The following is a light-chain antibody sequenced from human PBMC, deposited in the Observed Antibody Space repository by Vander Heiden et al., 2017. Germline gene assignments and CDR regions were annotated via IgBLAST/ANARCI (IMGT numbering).Light chain of an antibody. CDR3: QQYNSYPYT. J-gene: IGKJ2*01. V-gene: IGKV1-5*03. Sequence: DIQMTQSPSTLSASVGDRVTITCRASQSISSWLAWYQQKPGKAPKLLIYKASSLESGVPSRFSGSGSGTEFTLTISSLQPDDFATYYCQQYNSYPYTFGYGTKLEIK. CDR1: QSISSW. CDR2: KAS.